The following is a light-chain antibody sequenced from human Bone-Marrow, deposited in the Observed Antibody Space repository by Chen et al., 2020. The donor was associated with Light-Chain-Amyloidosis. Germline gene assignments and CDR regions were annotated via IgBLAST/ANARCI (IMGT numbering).Light chain of an antibody. V-gene: IGKV3-20*01. CDR2: GSS. J-gene: IGKJ4*01. CDR3: QQYGTSPLT. Sequence: IVLTQPPGTLSLAPVEGANLSCRASQTISSNYLTWYQQKFGQAPRLLIYGSSSRATGIPDRFTGSGSGTDFTLTINRLEPEDFAMYYCQQYGTSPLTFGGGTKVEIK. CDR1: QTISSNY.